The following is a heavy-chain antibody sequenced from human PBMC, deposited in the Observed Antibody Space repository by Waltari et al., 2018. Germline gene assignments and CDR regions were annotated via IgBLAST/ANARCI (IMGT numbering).Heavy chain of an antibody. J-gene: IGHJ4*02. CDR1: GGSISSYY. CDR2: IYYSGRT. V-gene: IGHV4-59*01. Sequence: QVQLQESGPGLVKPSETLSLTCTVSGGSISSYYWSWIRQPPGKGLEWIGYIYYSGRTNYNPSLKRRVTISVDTSKNQFSRKLSSVTAADTAVYYCARYYYDSSGYPDYFDYWGQGTLVTVSS. CDR3: ARYYYDSSGYPDYFDY. D-gene: IGHD3-22*01.